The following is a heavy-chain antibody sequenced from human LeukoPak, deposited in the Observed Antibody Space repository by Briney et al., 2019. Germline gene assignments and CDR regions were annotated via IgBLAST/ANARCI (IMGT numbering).Heavy chain of an antibody. Sequence: GGSLRLSCAASGFTFSSYGMNWVRQAPGKGLEWVSSISSSSSYIYYADSVKGRFTISRDNAKNTLYLLMNSLRAEDTAVYYCARDSHLEFDYYYYGMDVWGQGTTVTVSS. CDR2: ISSSSSYI. CDR3: ARDSHLEFDYYYYGMDV. CDR1: GFTFSSYG. J-gene: IGHJ6*02. V-gene: IGHV3-21*01. D-gene: IGHD3-3*01.